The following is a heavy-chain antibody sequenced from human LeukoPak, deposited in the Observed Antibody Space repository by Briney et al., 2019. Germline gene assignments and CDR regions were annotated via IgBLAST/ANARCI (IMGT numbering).Heavy chain of an antibody. CDR2: ISSNGGST. CDR3: ARAGYYYYYYRDV. V-gene: IGHV3-64*01. J-gene: IGHJ6*03. Sequence: GGSLRLTCAASGFTFSSYAMHWVRQAPGKGLEYVSAISSNGGSTYYANSVKGRFTISRDNSKNTLYLQMGSLRAEDMAVYYCARAGYYYYYYRDVWGKGTTVTVSS. CDR1: GFTFSSYA.